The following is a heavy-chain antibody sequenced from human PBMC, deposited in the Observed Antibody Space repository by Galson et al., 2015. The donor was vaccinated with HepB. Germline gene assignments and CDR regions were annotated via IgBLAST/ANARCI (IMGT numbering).Heavy chain of an antibody. Sequence: SLRLSCAASGFTFSSYSINWVRQAPGKGLEWVSSISSSSSYIYYADSVKGRFTISRDNAKNSLYLQMNSLRAEDTAVYYCARDLGYCSGGSCYPAKFDYWGQGTLVTVSS. CDR1: GFTFSSYS. V-gene: IGHV3-21*01. CDR3: ARDLGYCSGGSCYPAKFDY. CDR2: ISSSSSYI. D-gene: IGHD2-15*01. J-gene: IGHJ4*02.